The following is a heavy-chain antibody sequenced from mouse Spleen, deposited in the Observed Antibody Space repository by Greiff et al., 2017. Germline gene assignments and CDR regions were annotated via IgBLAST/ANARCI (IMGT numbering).Heavy chain of an antibody. J-gene: IGHJ3*01. CDR1: GFTFSDYY. D-gene: IGHD1-1*01. CDR2: ISDGGSYT. Sequence: EVQLVESGGGLVKPGGSLKLSCAASGFTFSDYYMYWVRQTPEKRLEWVATISDGGSYTYYPDSVKGRFTIPRDNAKNNLYLQMSSLKSEDTAMYYCARDMDYGSSSFAYWGQGTLVTVSA. CDR3: ARDMDYGSSSFAY. V-gene: IGHV5-4*02.